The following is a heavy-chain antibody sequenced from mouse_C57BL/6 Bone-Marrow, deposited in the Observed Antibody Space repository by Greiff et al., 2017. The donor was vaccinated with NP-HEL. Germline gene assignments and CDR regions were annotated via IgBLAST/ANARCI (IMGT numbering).Heavy chain of an antibody. D-gene: IGHD1-1*01. CDR3: ARRTITTVVFDY. V-gene: IGHV5-4*03. CDR2: ISDGGSYT. J-gene: IGHJ2*01. Sequence: EVKLQESGGGLVKPGGSLKLSCAASGFTFSSYAMSWVRQTPEKRLEWVATISDGGSYTYYPDNVKGRFTISRDNAKNNLYLQMSHLKSEDTAMYYCARRTITTVVFDYWGQGTTLTVSS. CDR1: GFTFSSYA.